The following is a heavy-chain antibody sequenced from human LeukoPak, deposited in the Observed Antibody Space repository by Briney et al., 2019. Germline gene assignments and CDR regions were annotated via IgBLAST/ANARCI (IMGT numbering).Heavy chain of an antibody. V-gene: IGHV3-48*03. CDR2: ISSSGSTI. J-gene: IGHJ4*02. Sequence: GGSLRLSCAGSGFTFSSYEMNWVRQAPGKGLEWVSYISSSGSTIYYADSVKGRFTISRDNAKNSLYLQMNSLRAEDTAVYYCARSPDYYDSSEDYWGQGTLVTVSS. CDR1: GFTFSSYE. CDR3: ARSPDYYDSSEDY. D-gene: IGHD3-22*01.